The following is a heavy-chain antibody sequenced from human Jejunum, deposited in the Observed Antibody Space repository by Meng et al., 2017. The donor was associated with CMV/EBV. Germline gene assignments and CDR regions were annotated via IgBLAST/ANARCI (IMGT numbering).Heavy chain of an antibody. CDR2: VDYEGTEI. V-gene: IGHV3-30*02. Sequence: YSFSTYGIHWVRQTPATGLEWVGFVDYEGTEIYYRDSVRGRFTISRDNSKKTVTLRMSNLRVEDTALYYCAKRIDGWPGHYYFGVDAWGRGTLVTVSS. J-gene: IGHJ6*02. CDR1: YSFSTYG. CDR3: AKRIDGWPGHYYFGVDA. D-gene: IGHD3-10*01.